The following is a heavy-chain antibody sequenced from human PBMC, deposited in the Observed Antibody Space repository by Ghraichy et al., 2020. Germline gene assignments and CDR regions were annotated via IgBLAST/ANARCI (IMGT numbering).Heavy chain of an antibody. D-gene: IGHD3-22*01. V-gene: IGHV3-48*03. CDR3: AREGSSGYLFDY. Sequence: GGSLRLSCAASGFTFSSYEFIWVRQAPGKGLEWISYISASGDTIYYADSVKGRFTISRDNAKNSLYLQMNSLSAEDTAFYYCAREGSSGYLFDYWGQGTLVTVSS. CDR2: ISASGDTI. CDR1: GFTFSSYE. J-gene: IGHJ4*02.